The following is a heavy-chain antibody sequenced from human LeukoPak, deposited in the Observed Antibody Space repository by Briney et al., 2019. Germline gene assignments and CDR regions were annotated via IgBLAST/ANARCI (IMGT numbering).Heavy chain of an antibody. V-gene: IGHV3-23*01. CDR2: IRDSGTTT. J-gene: IGHJ6*02. Sequence: PGGSLRLSCAASGFTFSTYAMAWVRQAPGKGLEWVSAIRDSGTTTFYEDSVKGRFTISRDNAKNSLYLQMNSLRAEDTAVYYCARDQGYYDSSGYSPGMDVWGQGTTVTVSS. CDR1: GFTFSTYA. D-gene: IGHD3-22*01. CDR3: ARDQGYYDSSGYSPGMDV.